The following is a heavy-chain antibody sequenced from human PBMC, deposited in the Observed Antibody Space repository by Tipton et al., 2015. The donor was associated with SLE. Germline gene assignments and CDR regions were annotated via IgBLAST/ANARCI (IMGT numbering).Heavy chain of an antibody. D-gene: IGHD5-18*01. V-gene: IGHV4-4*07. CDR1: DGSISDYY. CDR2: MYASGST. CDR3: ARHLWNSYGFYYYGMDV. J-gene: IGHJ6*02. Sequence: TLSLTCTVSDGSISDYYWTWIRQPAGEGLEWIGRMYASGSTNYNPSLRSRVTISVDTSKKQFSLKLSSVTAADTAVYYCARHLWNSYGFYYYGMDVWGQGTTVTVSS.